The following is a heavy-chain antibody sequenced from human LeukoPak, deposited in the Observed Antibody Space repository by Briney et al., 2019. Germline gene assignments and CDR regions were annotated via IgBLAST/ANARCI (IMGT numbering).Heavy chain of an antibody. CDR3: ARDLVIGELAYCGGDCYSVWDNWFDP. J-gene: IGHJ5*02. D-gene: IGHD2-21*02. CDR1: GFTVSSNY. V-gene: IGHV3-48*02. Sequence: PGGSLRLSCAASGFTVSSNYMSWVRQAPGKGLEWVSYISSSSSTIYYADSVKGRFTISRDNAKNSLYLQMNSLRDEDTAVYYCARDLVIGELAYCGGDCYSVWDNWFDPWGQGTLVTVSS. CDR2: ISSSSSTI.